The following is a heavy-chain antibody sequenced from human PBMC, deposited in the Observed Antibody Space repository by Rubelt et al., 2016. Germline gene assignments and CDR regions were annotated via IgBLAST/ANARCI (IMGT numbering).Heavy chain of an antibody. D-gene: IGHD5-12*01. Sequence: EVQLVESGGGLVQPGGSLRLSCAASGFTFSSYEMNWVRQAPGKGLEWVSYISSSGSTIYYADSVKGRFTISRDNAKNSLYRQMNGLRAEDTAVYYCARSDIVATITDYWGQGTLVTVSS. CDR2: ISSSGSTI. CDR3: ARSDIVATITDY. J-gene: IGHJ4*02. CDR1: GFTFSSYE. V-gene: IGHV3-48*03.